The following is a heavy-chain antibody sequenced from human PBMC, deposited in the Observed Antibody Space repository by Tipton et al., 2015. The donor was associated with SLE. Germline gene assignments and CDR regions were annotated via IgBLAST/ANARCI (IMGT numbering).Heavy chain of an antibody. CDR1: GGSITNRRYY. CDR2: IYTSGNT. Sequence: TLSLTCSVSGGSITNRRYYWGWVRRPPGKGLEWIGRIYTSGNTNYNPSLQSRVTISIDTSKNQFSLKLTSVTAADTAVYYCARRDFWTGYFDYWGQGTLVTVSS. V-gene: IGHV4-39*07. J-gene: IGHJ4*02. D-gene: IGHD3/OR15-3a*01. CDR3: ARRDFWTGYFDY.